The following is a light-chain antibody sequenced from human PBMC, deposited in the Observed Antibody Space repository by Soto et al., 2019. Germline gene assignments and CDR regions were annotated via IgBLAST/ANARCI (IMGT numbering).Light chain of an antibody. J-gene: IGLJ1*01. V-gene: IGLV1-44*01. CDR2: SNS. CDR1: SSNIGINT. CDR3: ATWDDSLNGRV. Sequence: QSVLTQPPSASGPPGQRVAISCSGSSSNIGINTADWYQQLPGTAPKLLIYSNSQRPSGVPDRFSGSKSGTSASLAISGLQSEDEADYFCATWDDSLNGRVFGTGTKVTVL.